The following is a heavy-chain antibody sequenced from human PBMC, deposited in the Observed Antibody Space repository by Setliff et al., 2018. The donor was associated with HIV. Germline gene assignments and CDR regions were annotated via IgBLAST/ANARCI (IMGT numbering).Heavy chain of an antibody. Sequence: SETLSLTCAVYGGSFSGYYWSWIRQPPGKGLEWIGEINHGGNTNSDPSLKSRVSISVDMSKNQFSLNLTSVTAADTAVYYCARFSTSSGGTFDYWGQGTLVTVSS. CDR1: GGSFSGYY. J-gene: IGHJ4*02. CDR3: ARFSTSSGGTFDY. CDR2: INHGGNT. V-gene: IGHV4-34*01. D-gene: IGHD6-6*01.